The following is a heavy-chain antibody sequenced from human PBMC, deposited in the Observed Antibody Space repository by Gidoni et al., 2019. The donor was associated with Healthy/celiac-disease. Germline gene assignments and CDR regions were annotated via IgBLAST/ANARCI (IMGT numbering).Heavy chain of an antibody. J-gene: IGHJ4*02. CDR2: INSDGSST. V-gene: IGHV3-74*01. CDR1: GFPFSSHW. D-gene: IGHD2-21*02. Sequence: EVQLVESGGGLVQPGGSLRLSRAASGFPFSSHWLHWVRQFPGKGLVWVSRINSDGSSTSYADSVKGRVTISRDNAKNTLYLQMNSLRGEDTAVYYCARRYDCGGDCPFDYWGQGTLVTVSS. CDR3: ARRYDCGGDCPFDY.